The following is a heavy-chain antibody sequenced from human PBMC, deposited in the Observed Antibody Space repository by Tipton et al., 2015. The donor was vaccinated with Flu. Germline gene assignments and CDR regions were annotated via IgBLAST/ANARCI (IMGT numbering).Heavy chain of an antibody. CDR1: GFSFDDHA. CDR2: ITWNSGNI. D-gene: IGHD3-3*01. J-gene: IGHJ4*02. CDR3: AKAPIDYDFWSGSYFFEH. Sequence: QLVQSGGGLVQPGRSLRLSCAASGFSFDDHAMHWVRQAPGKGLEWVSGITWNSGNIGYADSVRGRFTISRDNAKNSVYLQMNSLRAEDTALYYCAKAPIDYDFWSGSYFFEHWGQGTLVTVS. V-gene: IGHV3-9*01.